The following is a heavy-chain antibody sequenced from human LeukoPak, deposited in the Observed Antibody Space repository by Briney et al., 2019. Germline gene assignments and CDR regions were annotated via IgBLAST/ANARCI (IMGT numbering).Heavy chain of an antibody. V-gene: IGHV4-39*02. Sequence: SETLSLTCTVSIGSIRSSSYYWGWIRQPPGKGLEWIGNIYYSGSTFYNPSLKSRVTISVDTSRNHFSLKLSSVTAADTADYYCVRRVAGSSYRDYWGQGTLVTVSS. CDR1: IGSIRSSSYY. CDR2: IYYSGST. D-gene: IGHD3-22*01. J-gene: IGHJ4*02. CDR3: VRRVAGSSYRDY.